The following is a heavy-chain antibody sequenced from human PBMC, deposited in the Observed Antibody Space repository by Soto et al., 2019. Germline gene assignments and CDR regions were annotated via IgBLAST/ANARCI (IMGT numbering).Heavy chain of an antibody. CDR1: GYSFTSYW. Sequence: GESLKISCKASGYSFTSYWIGWVRQMPGKGLEWVGIIYPRDSDTTYSPSFQGRVTISADKSISTAYLQWSNLKASDTAMYYCARAHTIYYDSSGYNPSYFDYWGQGNLVTVSS. V-gene: IGHV5-51*01. CDR3: ARAHTIYYDSSGYNPSYFDY. J-gene: IGHJ4*02. CDR2: IYPRDSDT. D-gene: IGHD3-22*01.